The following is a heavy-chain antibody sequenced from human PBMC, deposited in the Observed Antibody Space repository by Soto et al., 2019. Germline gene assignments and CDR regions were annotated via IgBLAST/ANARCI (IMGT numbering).Heavy chain of an antibody. CDR1: GFSLTTSGVG. Sequence: QITLNESGPTVVRPTETLTLTCRFSGFSLTTSGVGVGWIRQSPGKAPAWLALIYWDDDKRCSASLKSRLTITKDTSKVHGLLTVLDLDPTDTATYYCAHRVLRTVFGLVTTTAIYFDFWGQGTPVAVYS. V-gene: IGHV2-5*02. CDR2: IYWDDDK. CDR3: AHRVLRTVFGLVTTTAIYFDF. D-gene: IGHD3-3*01. J-gene: IGHJ4*02.